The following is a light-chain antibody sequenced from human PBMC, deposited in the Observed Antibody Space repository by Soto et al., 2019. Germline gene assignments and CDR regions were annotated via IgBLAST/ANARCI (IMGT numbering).Light chain of an antibody. V-gene: IGKV3-20*01. Sequence: EIVLTQSPGTLSLSPGERATLSCRASQSVARSYLAWYQQKPGQAPRLLIYSASTRATGIPDRFSGSGSGTDFTLTISRLEPEDFAVYYSQQYGSSETFGQGTKLEIK. CDR1: QSVARSY. J-gene: IGKJ2*01. CDR2: SAS. CDR3: QQYGSSET.